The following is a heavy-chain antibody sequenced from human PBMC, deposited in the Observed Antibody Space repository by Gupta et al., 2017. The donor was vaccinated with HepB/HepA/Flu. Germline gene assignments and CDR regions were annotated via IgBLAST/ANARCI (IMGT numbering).Heavy chain of an antibody. Sequence: QVQLQESGPGLVKPSETLSLTCTVSGASISSYYWSWFRRPPGKGLEWIGYIYYSGSTNYNPSLKSRVTISVDTSKNQFSLNLSSVTAADTAMYYCTRVRGGSTSFQQSWFDPWGQGTLVTVSS. V-gene: IGHV4-59*01. CDR1: GASISSYY. J-gene: IGHJ5*02. CDR3: TRVRGGSTSFQQSWFDP. CDR2: IYYSGST. D-gene: IGHD2-2*01.